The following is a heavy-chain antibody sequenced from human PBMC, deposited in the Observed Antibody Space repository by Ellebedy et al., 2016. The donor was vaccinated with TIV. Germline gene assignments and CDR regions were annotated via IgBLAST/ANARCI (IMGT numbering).Heavy chain of an antibody. D-gene: IGHD5-24*01. Sequence: MPSETLSLTCTVSGGSISSYYWSWIRQPPGKGLEWIGYIYYSGSTNYNPSLKSRVTISVDTSKNQFSLKLSSVTAADTAVYYCARLDGYNFDYWGQGTLVTVSS. J-gene: IGHJ4*02. CDR1: GGSISSYY. CDR2: IYYSGST. V-gene: IGHV4-59*01. CDR3: ARLDGYNFDY.